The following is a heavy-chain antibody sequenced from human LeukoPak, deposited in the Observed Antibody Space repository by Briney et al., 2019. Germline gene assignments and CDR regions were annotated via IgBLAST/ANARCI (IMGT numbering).Heavy chain of an antibody. CDR3: ARYSYGTYYFDS. CDR1: GGSISSSSYY. CDR2: INHSGET. V-gene: IGHV4-39*07. Sequence: SETLSLTCTVSGGSISSSSYYWGWIRQPPGKGLEWMGEINHSGETRYNPSLKSRVTISVDTSKSQFSLKLSSVTAADTAVYFCARYSYGTYYFDSWGQGTLVTVSS. J-gene: IGHJ4*02. D-gene: IGHD5-18*01.